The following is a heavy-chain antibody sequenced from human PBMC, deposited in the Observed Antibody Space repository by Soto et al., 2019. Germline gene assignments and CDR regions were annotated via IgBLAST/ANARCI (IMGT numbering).Heavy chain of an antibody. CDR1: GFSFSAFG. D-gene: IGHD3-22*01. CDR2: IWFDGNNK. V-gene: IGHV3-33*01. Sequence: PGGSLRLSCAASGFSFSAFGMHWVRQAPGKGLEWVAFIWFDGNNKYFAESVRGRFTISRDNSESTLYLQMNSLRAEDTAVYYCARAFYDSVGFYYASDSWGQGTQVTVSS. CDR3: ARAFYDSVGFYYASDS. J-gene: IGHJ5*02.